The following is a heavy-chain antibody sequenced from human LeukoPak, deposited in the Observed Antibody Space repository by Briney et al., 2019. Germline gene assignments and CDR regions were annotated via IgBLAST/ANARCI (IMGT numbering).Heavy chain of an antibody. CDR1: GYTFTSYS. CDR2: INPNSGGT. V-gene: IGHV1-2*02. D-gene: IGHD3-22*01. Sequence: ASVKVSCKASGYTFTSYSINWVRQAPGQGLEWMGWINPNSGGTNYAQKFQGRVTMTRDTSISTAYMELSRLRSDDTAVYYCARNFYFDSSGYYHYWGQGTLVTVSS. CDR3: ARNFYFDSSGYYHY. J-gene: IGHJ4*02.